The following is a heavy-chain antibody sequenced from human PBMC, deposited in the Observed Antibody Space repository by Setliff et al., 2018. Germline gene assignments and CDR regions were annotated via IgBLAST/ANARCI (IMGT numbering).Heavy chain of an antibody. CDR2: IYTSGST. CDR1: GGSISSGIYY. V-gene: IGHV4-61*09. CDR3: ARAGPYYDFWSGYYRTMDV. Sequence: PSETLSLTCTVSGGSISSGIYYWSCIRQPAGKGLEWIGHIYTSGSTNYNPSLKSRVTISVDTSKNQFSLRLSSVTAAYSAVYYCARAGPYYDFWSGYYRTMDVWGKGTTVTVSS. J-gene: IGHJ6*03. D-gene: IGHD3-3*01.